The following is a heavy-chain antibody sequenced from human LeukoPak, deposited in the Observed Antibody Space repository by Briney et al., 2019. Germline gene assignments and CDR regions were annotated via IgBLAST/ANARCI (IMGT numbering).Heavy chain of an antibody. Sequence: ASVKVSCKVSGYTLTELSMHWVRQAPGKGLEWMGGFDPEDGETIYAQKFQGRVTMTEDTSTDTAYMELSSLRSEDTAVYYCATSEYSSSPGRFLGYYYYYYMDVWGKGTTVTVSS. D-gene: IGHD6-6*01. CDR2: FDPEDGET. J-gene: IGHJ6*03. CDR1: GYTLTELS. CDR3: ATSEYSSSPGRFLGYYYYYYMDV. V-gene: IGHV1-24*01.